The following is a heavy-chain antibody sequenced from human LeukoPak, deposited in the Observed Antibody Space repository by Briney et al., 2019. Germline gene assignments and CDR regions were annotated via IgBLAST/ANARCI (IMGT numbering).Heavy chain of an antibody. J-gene: IGHJ4*02. V-gene: IGHV1-46*01. CDR3: ARATKHLRDFDY. Sequence: GASVKVSCKASGYTFTSYYMHWVRQAPGQGLEWMGIINPSGGSTSYAQKFQGRVTMTRDTSTSTVYMGLSSLRSEDTAVYYCARATKHLRDFDYWGQGTLVTVSS. CDR2: INPSGGST. D-gene: IGHD5/OR15-5a*01. CDR1: GYTFTSYY.